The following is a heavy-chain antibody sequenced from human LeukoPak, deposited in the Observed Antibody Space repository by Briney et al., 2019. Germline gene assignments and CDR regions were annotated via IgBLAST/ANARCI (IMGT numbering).Heavy chain of an antibody. CDR2: ISGSGGST. J-gene: IGHJ4*02. CDR3: AREADCSGTSCYSQFLDY. Sequence: GGSLRLSCAASGFTFSSYAMSWVRQAPGKGLEWVSAISGSGGSTYYADSVKGRFTISRDNSKNTLYLQMNSLRAEDTAVYYCAREADCSGTSCYSQFLDYWGQGTLVTVSS. V-gene: IGHV3-23*01. D-gene: IGHD2-2*01. CDR1: GFTFSSYA.